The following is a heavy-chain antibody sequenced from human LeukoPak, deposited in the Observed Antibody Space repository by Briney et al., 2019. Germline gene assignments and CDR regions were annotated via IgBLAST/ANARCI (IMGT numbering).Heavy chain of an antibody. V-gene: IGHV4-59*01. J-gene: IGHJ1*01. CDR2: IYYSGST. CDR3: ASVPESGYCSSTSCYEGSEYFQH. CDR1: GGSISSYY. D-gene: IGHD2-2*01. Sequence: PSETLSLTCTVSGGSISSYYWSWIWQPPGKGLEWIGYIYYSGSTNYNPSLKSRVTISVDTSKNQFSLKLSSVTAADTAVYYCASVPESGYCSSTSCYEGSEYFQHWGQGTLVTVSS.